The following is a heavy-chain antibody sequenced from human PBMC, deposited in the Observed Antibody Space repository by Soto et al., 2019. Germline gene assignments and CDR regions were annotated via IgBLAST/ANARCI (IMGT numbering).Heavy chain of an antibody. D-gene: IGHD6-13*01. J-gene: IGHJ6*03. Sequence: SETLSLTCAVYGGSFSGYYWSWIRQPPGKGLEWIGEINHSGSTNYNPSLKSRVTISVDTSKNQFSLKLSSVTAADTAVYYCAVTGYSSSWFRSYYYYYMDVWGKGTTVTVSS. V-gene: IGHV4-34*01. CDR1: GGSFSGYY. CDR3: AVTGYSSSWFRSYYYYYMDV. CDR2: INHSGST.